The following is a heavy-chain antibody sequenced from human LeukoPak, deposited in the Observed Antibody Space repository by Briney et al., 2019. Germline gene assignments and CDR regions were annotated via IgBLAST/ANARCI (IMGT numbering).Heavy chain of an antibody. D-gene: IGHD5-18*01. Sequence: GGSLRLSCAASGFTFSSYAMSWVRRAPGKGLEWVSAISGTGGSTYYADSVKCRVTISREHSKNTLYLQMNSLRAEDTAVYYCAKGGTAMVDYWGQGTLVTVSS. J-gene: IGHJ4*02. CDR3: AKGGTAMVDY. V-gene: IGHV3-23*01. CDR2: ISGTGGST. CDR1: GFTFSSYA.